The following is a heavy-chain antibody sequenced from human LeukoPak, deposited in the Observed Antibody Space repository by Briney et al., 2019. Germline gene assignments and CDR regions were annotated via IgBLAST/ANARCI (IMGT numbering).Heavy chain of an antibody. CDR3: AKGHYGDYPDY. D-gene: IGHD4-17*01. CDR1: GFIFSSYA. CDR2: ISGSGAST. J-gene: IGHJ4*02. V-gene: IGHV3-23*01. Sequence: GGSLRLSCAGSGFIFSSYAMTWVRQAPGKGLEWVSGISGSGASTYYAGSVKGRFSISRDNSKNMLYLQMNSLRAEDTAVYYCAKGHYGDYPDYWGQRTLVTVSS.